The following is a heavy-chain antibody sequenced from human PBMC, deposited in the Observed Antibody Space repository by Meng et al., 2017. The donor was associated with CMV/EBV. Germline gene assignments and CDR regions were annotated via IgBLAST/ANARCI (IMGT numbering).Heavy chain of an antibody. CDR3: TTDPQGSNFDY. V-gene: IGHV3-15*01. D-gene: IGHD2-15*01. CDR1: GCNLSNGW. J-gene: IGHJ4*02. CDR2: IKSKTDGGTT. Sequence: ASGCNLSNGWMSWVRQATGKGLEWVGSIKSKTDGGTTDYDAHVKGRFTISRDDSKNTLYLQMNSLKTEDTAVYYCTTDPQGSNFDYWGQGTLVTVSS.